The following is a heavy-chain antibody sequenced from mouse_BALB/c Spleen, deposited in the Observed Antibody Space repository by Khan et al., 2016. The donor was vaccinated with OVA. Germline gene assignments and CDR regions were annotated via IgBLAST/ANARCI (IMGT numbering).Heavy chain of an antibody. D-gene: IGHD2-3*01. V-gene: IGHV5-9-3*01. CDR1: GFTFYNYA. J-gene: IGHJ2*01. CDR3: ARQGGIYDGPFDY. Sequence: EVELVESGGGLVKPGGSLKLSCAASGFTFYNYAMSWVRQTPEKRLEWVATVSSGGSYTYYPDSVKGRFTISRDNAKSTLYLQMSSLRSEDTSMXYCARQGGIYDGPFDYWGQGTTLTVSS. CDR2: VSSGGSYT.